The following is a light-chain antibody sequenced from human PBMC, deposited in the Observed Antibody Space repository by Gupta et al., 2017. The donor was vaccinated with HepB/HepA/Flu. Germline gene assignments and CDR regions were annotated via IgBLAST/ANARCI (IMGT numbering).Light chain of an antibody. CDR2: LGS. J-gene: IGKJ4*01. CDR3: MQDRQGIT. Sequence: DMVITQSRLSLPCTPVEQASTSCRSSQSLMHSNVNTYLDWYLQKPGRSPQLLIYLGSTRASGVPDRFSGSGSGTDFTLKSSRVEAEDVGVYYCMQDRQGITFGGGTKVEIK. V-gene: IGKV2-28*01. CDR1: QSLMHSNVNTY.